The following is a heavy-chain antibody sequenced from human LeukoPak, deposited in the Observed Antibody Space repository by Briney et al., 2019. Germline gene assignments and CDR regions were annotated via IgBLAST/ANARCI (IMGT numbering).Heavy chain of an antibody. V-gene: IGHV4-4*07. CDR1: GGSISSYY. CDR3: ARDHFTCSSTSCYSIARPRQYYYYGMDV. Sequence: SETLSLTCTVSGGSISSYYWSWIRQPAGKGLEWIGRIYTSGSTNYNPSLKSRVTMSVDTSKYQFSLKLSSVTAADTAVYYCARDHFTCSSTSCYSIARPRQYYYYGMDVWGQGTTVTVSS. J-gene: IGHJ6*02. D-gene: IGHD2-2*02. CDR2: IYTSGST.